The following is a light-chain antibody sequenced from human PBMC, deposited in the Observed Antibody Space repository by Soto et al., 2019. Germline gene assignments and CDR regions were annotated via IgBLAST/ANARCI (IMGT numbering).Light chain of an antibody. CDR2: EVS. CDR3: YSYAGGNNV. Sequence: QSVLPQPPSASGSLGQSVTISCPGTSRDVGGYNYVSWYQQHPGKAPKLMIYEVSKRPSGVPDRFSGSKSGSTASLTVSGLQAEDEADYYCYSYAGGNNVFGTGTKVTVL. J-gene: IGLJ1*01. CDR1: SRDVGGYNY. V-gene: IGLV2-8*01.